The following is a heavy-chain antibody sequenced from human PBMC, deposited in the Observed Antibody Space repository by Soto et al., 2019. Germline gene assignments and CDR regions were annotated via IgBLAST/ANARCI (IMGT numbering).Heavy chain of an antibody. V-gene: IGHV4-59*11. CDR1: GGSINNHY. Sequence: KPSETLSLTCTVSGGSINNHYWIWIRQPPGKGLEWIGYIYYTGSTNYNPSLKSRVTMSVDTSKNQFSLNLTSLTAADTAIYYCARANWYSEYWGQGTLVTVSS. D-gene: IGHD7-27*01. CDR3: ARANWYSEY. J-gene: IGHJ4*02. CDR2: IYYTGST.